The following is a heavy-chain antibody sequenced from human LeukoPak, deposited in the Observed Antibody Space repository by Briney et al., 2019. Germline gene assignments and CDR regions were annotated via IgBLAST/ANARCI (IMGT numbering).Heavy chain of an antibody. V-gene: IGHV3-23*01. CDR1: GFTFTSDA. D-gene: IGHD6-13*01. J-gene: IGHJ1*01. Sequence: RGSLRLSCAASGFTFTSDAMSWVRQAPGEGLGWVSVISGSGASAYYADSVRGRFTISRDNSKNTLYLQMNSLRVEDTAVYYCAKDPTAPGTAEYFQHWGQGTLVTVSS. CDR2: ISGSGASA. CDR3: AKDPTAPGTAEYFQH.